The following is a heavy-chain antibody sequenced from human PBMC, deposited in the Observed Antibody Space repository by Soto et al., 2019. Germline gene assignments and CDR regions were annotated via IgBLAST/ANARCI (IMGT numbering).Heavy chain of an antibody. CDR2: ISAYNGNT. D-gene: IGHD5-18*01. V-gene: IGHV1-18*01. Sequence: QVQLVQSGAEVKKPGASVKVSCKASGYTFTSYGISWVRQAPGQGLEWMGWISAYNGNTNYAQKLQGRVTMTTDTSTSTAYMELRSLRSDDTAVDYCARSSMVPLEDTDMAEVDYWGQGTLVTVSS. CDR3: ARSSMVPLEDTDMAEVDY. CDR1: GYTFTSYG. J-gene: IGHJ4*02.